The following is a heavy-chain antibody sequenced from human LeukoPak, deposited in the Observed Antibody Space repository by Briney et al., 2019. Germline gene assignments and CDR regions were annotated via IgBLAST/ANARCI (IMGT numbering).Heavy chain of an antibody. J-gene: IGHJ4*02. CDR2: INHSGST. CDR3: ARGYYDFWSGYYTYFDY. V-gene: IGHV4-34*01. D-gene: IGHD3-3*01. Sequence: SETLSLTCAVYGGSFSGYYWSWIYQPPGKGLEWIGEINHSGSTNYNPSLKSRVTISVDTSKNQFSLKLSSVTAADTAVYYCARGYYDFWSGYYTYFDYWGQGTLVTVSS. CDR1: GGSFSGYY.